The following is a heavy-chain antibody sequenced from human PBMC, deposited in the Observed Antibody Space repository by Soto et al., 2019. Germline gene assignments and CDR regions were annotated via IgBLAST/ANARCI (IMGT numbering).Heavy chain of an antibody. CDR3: ARPMQWLVLIGSFDI. CDR1: GYTFTSYA. J-gene: IGHJ3*02. Sequence: QVQLVQSGAEVKKPGASVKVSCKASGYTFTSYAMHWVRQAPGQRLEWMGWINAGNGNTKYSQKFQGRVTITSDTSASTAYMELSSLRSEDTAVYYCARPMQWLVLIGSFDIWGQGTMVTVSS. CDR2: INAGNGNT. D-gene: IGHD6-19*01. V-gene: IGHV1-3*01.